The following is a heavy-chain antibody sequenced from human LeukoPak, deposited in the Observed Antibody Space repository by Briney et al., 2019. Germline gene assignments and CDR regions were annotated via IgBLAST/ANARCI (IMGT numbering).Heavy chain of an antibody. CDR1: GGTFNTYA. D-gene: IGHD5-24*01. J-gene: IGHJ3*02. Sequence: SVKVSCKASGGTFNTYATNWVRQAPGQGLEWMGGIIPMFGTANYAQKFQGRVTITADESTRTAYMELSSLRSEDTAVYYCARIRDGYNDAYDIWGQGTMVTVSS. CDR3: ARIRDGYNDAYDI. V-gene: IGHV1-69*13. CDR2: IIPMFGTA.